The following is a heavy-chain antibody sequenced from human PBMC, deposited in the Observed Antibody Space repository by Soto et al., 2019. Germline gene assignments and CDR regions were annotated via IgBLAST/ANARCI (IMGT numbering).Heavy chain of an antibody. V-gene: IGHV4-34*01. CDR3: ARAAMVYYYYYYGMDV. Sequence: PSATQSRTCAVYLWSFSCYYWSWIRPPPGKGLEWIGEINHSGSTNYNPSLKSRVTISVDTSKNQFSLKLSSVTAADTAVYYCARAAMVYYYYYYGMDVWGQGRTGNVS. CDR2: INHSGST. CDR1: LWSFSCYY. D-gene: IGHD5-18*01. J-gene: IGHJ6*02.